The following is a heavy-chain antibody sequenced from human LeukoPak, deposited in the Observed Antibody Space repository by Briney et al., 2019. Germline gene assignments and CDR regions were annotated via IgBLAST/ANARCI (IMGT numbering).Heavy chain of an antibody. Sequence: KPGGSLRLSCAASGFIFSNYYMNWIRQAPGKGLEWVSYISASGITIYYADSVKGRFTISRDNAKNSLYLQMNSLRAEDTAVYYCAKDRELYGGNSGFDPWGQGTLVTVSS. CDR3: AKDRELYGGNSGFDP. CDR2: ISASGITI. V-gene: IGHV3-11*04. D-gene: IGHD4-23*01. CDR1: GFIFSNYY. J-gene: IGHJ5*02.